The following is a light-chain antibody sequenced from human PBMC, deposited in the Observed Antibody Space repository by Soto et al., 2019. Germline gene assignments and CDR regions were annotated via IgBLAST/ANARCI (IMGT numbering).Light chain of an antibody. CDR2: KAS. CDR3: QQYNSYWT. Sequence: DIQITQSPSTLSASVGGRVTITCRASQSISSWLAWYQQKPGKAPKLLIYKASSLESGVPSRFSGSGYGTEFTLTISSLQPDDFATYYCQQYNSYWTFGQGTKV. CDR1: QSISSW. J-gene: IGKJ1*01. V-gene: IGKV1-5*03.